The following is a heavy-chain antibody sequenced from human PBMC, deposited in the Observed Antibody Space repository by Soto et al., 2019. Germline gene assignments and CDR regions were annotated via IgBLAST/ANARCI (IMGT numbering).Heavy chain of an antibody. CDR2: IYPGDSDT. D-gene: IGHD3-22*01. CDR3: AITHKGRWSSGYYYPQN. Sequence: PGESLKISCKGSGYSFTSYWIGWVRQMPGKGLEWMGIIYPGDSDTRYSPSFQGQVTISADKSISTAYLQWSSLKASDTAMYYCAITHKGRWSSGYYYPQNWGQGTLVTVSS. J-gene: IGHJ4*02. V-gene: IGHV5-51*01. CDR1: GYSFTSYW.